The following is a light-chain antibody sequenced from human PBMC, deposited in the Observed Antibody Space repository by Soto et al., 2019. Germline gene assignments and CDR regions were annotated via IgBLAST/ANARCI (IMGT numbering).Light chain of an antibody. V-gene: IGLV2-14*01. CDR2: DVT. CDR1: SSHVGGYNF. Sequence: QSALTQPASVSGSPGQSISISCTGTSSHVGGYNFVSWYQQHPGKAPKLMIYDVTNRPSGVSNRFSGSKSGNTASLTISGLQAEDEADYFCTSYTSNSTLIFGGGTQLTVL. J-gene: IGLJ2*01. CDR3: TSYTSNSTLI.